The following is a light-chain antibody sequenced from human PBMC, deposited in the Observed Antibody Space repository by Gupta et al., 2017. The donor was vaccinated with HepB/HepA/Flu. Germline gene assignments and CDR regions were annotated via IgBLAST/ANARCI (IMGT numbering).Light chain of an antibody. CDR3: CSYAGSPWV. J-gene: IGLJ3*02. CDR1: SSDVGGYNY. CDR2: DVS. Sequence: QSALTQPRSVSGSPGQSVPLSCTGTSSDVGGYNYVSWYHQHPGNAPNLMIYDVSKRPSGVPDRFSGSKSGNTASLTISVLQAEDEADYYCCSYAGSPWVFGGGTKLTVL. V-gene: IGLV2-11*01.